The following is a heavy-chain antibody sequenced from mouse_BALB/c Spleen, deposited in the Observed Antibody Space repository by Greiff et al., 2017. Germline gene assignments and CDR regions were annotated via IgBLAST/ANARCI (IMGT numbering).Heavy chain of an antibody. CDR3: ARSVGSSLPYWYFDV. V-gene: IGHV5-17*02. J-gene: IGHJ1*01. CDR2: ISSGSSTI. CDR1: GFTFSSFG. D-gene: IGHD1-1*01. Sequence: EVKLMESGGGLVQPGGSRKLSCAASGFTFSSFGMHWVRQAPEKGLEWVAYISSGSSTIYYADTVKGRFTISRDNPKNTLFLQMTSLRSEDTAMYYCARSVGSSLPYWYFDVWGAGTTVTVSS.